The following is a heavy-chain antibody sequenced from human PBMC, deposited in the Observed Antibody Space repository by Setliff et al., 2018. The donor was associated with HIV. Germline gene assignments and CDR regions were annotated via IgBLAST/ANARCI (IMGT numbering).Heavy chain of an antibody. D-gene: IGHD1-26*01. CDR2: IYHSGIT. CDR3: ARLGYSGSLVGAFDI. Sequence: PSETLSLTCTVSGYSISSGFYWGSIRQPPGKGLEWIGSIYHSGITYYNSSLKSRVTISVDTSKNQFSLNLNSVTAADTAVYYCARLGYSGSLVGAFDIWGQGTMVT. V-gene: IGHV4-38-2*02. CDR1: GYSISSGFY. J-gene: IGHJ3*02.